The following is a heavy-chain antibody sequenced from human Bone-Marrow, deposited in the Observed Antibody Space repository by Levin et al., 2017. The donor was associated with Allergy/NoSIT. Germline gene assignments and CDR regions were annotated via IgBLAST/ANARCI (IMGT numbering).Heavy chain of an antibody. V-gene: IGHV1-2*02. CDR1: GYTFTDYY. Sequence: GESLRISCKASGYTFTDYYMNWVRQAPGQGLEWMGWINPNSGGTNYAQKFQGRVTMTRDTSISTAYMELSGLRSDDTAVYYCARDPDYYDRAFDIWGQGTMVTVSS. CDR3: ARDPDYYDRAFDI. J-gene: IGHJ3*02. D-gene: IGHD3-22*01. CDR2: INPNSGGT.